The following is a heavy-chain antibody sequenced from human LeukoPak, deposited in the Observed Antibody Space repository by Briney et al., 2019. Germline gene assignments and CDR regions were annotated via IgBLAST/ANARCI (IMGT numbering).Heavy chain of an antibody. CDR1: GYTFTGYY. D-gene: IGHD2-21*02. CDR3: ARSGLCGGDCYYLFDY. V-gene: IGHV1-2*06. J-gene: IGHJ4*02. CDR2: INPNSGGT. Sequence: ASVKVSCKASGYTFTGYYMHWVRQAPGQGLEWMGRINPNSGGTNYAQKFQGRVTMTRDTSISTAYMELSRLRSDDTAVYYCARSGLCGGDCYYLFDYWGQGTLVTVSS.